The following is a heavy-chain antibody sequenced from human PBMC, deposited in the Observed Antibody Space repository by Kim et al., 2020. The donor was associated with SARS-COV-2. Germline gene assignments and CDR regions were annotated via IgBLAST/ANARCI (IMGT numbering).Heavy chain of an antibody. CDR3: ARGQYGDSSWGYFDL. D-gene: IGHD4-17*01. Sequence: ASVKVSCKASGYTFTGYYMHWVRQAPGQGLEWMGWINPNNGGAKYAQKFQGRVTMTRDMSISTAYMELSRLRSDDTAVYYCARGQYGDSSWGYFDLWGQGTLATVSS. V-gene: IGHV1-2*02. J-gene: IGHJ4*02. CDR1: GYTFTGYY. CDR2: INPNNGGA.